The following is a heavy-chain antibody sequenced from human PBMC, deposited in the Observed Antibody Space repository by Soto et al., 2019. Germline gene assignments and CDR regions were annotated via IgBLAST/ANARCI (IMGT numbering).Heavy chain of an antibody. V-gene: IGHV4-34*01. Sequence: HSWTLSLTCAVYGGSFSGYYWSWIRQPPGKGLEWIGEINHSGSTNYNPSLKSRVTISVDTSKNQFSLKLSSVTAADTAVYYCATWGGSSGWFDYWGQGTLVTVSS. J-gene: IGHJ4*02. CDR1: GGSFSGYY. CDR3: ATWGGSSGWFDY. CDR2: INHSGST. D-gene: IGHD6-19*01.